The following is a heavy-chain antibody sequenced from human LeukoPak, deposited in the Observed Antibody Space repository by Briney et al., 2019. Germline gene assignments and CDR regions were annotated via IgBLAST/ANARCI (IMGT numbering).Heavy chain of an antibody. V-gene: IGHV3-53*01. CDR2: IYSGGST. CDR3: ARDADYYGMDV. Sequence: GGSLRPSCAASGFTVSSNYMSWVRQAPGKGLEWVSVIYSGGSTYYADSVKGRFTISRDNSKNTLYLQMNSLRAEDTAVYYCARDADYYGMDVWGQGTTVTVSS. CDR1: GFTVSSNY. J-gene: IGHJ6*02.